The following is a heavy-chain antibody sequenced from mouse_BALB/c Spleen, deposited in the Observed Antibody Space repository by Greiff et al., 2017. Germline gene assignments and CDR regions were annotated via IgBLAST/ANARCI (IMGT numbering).Heavy chain of an antibody. D-gene: IGHD1-1*01. V-gene: IGHV5-12-2*01. CDR1: GFTFSSYT. Sequence: EVMLVESGGGLVQPGGSLKLSCAASGFTFSSYTMSWVRQTPEKRLEWVAYISNGGGSTYYPDTVKGRFTISRDNAKNTLYLQMSSLKSEDTAMYYCARLDYGSSYDWYFDVWGAGTTVTVSS. J-gene: IGHJ1*01. CDR3: ARLDYGSSYDWYFDV. CDR2: ISNGGGST.